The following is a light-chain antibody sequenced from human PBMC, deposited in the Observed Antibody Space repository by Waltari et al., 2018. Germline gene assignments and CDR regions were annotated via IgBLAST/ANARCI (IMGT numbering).Light chain of an antibody. CDR2: RAS. Sequence: DIQMTQSPSTLSASVGDRVTITCRASQNINSWLAWYQQKPGKAPKLLIYRASSLESGVPSRFSGSGSGTEFTLTISSLQPDDFATYYCQHYYSYSYTFGQGTKLEIK. V-gene: IGKV1-5*03. CDR3: QHYYSYSYT. J-gene: IGKJ2*01. CDR1: QNINSW.